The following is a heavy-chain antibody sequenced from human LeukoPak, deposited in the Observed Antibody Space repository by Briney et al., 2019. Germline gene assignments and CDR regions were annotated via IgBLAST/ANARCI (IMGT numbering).Heavy chain of an antibody. V-gene: IGHV3-33*08. J-gene: IGHJ4*02. D-gene: IGHD2-21*02. CDR3: ARDDCSGGACFDC. Sequence: GGSLRLSCAASAFTVSSNFMTWVRQAPGKGLEWVAVIWYDGSKTYYPDSVKGRFTMSRDNSKNTLYLQMNSLRADDTAVYYCARDDCSGGACFDCWGQGTLVTVSS. CDR1: AFTVSSNF. CDR2: IWYDGSKT.